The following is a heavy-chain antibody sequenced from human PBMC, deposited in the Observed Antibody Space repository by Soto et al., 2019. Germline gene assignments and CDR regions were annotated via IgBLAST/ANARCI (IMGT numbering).Heavy chain of an antibody. CDR1: GYTFTSYG. J-gene: IGHJ4*02. V-gene: IGHV1-18*01. D-gene: IGHD2-2*01. CDR3: ARDIVVVPAASPYYFDY. CDR2: ISAYNGNT. Sequence: ASVKVSCKASGYTFTSYGISWVRQAPGQGLEWMGWISAYNGNTNYAQKLQGRVTMTTDTSTSTAYMELRGLRSDDTAVYYCARDIVVVPAASPYYFDYWGQGTLVTVSS.